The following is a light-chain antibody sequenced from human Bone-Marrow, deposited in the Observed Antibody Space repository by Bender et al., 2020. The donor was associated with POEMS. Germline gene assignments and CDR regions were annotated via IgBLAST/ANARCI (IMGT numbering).Light chain of an antibody. V-gene: IGLV1-47*01. CDR2: RNN. CDR3: ATWDDNLDGLV. J-gene: IGLJ3*02. CDR1: SSNIGTNY. Sequence: QSVLTQPPSASGTPGQRVAISCSGSSSNIGTNYVYWYQQLPGTAPKLLIYRNNQRPSGVPDRFSGSKSGTSASLAISGLRSEDEADYYCATWDDNLDGLVFGGGTKLTVL.